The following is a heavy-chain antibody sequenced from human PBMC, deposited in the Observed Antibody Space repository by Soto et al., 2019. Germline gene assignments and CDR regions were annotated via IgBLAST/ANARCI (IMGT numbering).Heavy chain of an antibody. CDR2: IHYLGNV. Sequence: PSETLSLTCSVSGGTISSTNTYHWGWIRQSPGKGLEWIANIHYLGNVFYNPSLKSRVTMSVGTSQNQFSLKLSSVTAADTAVYYCARGYAYYYGSGRKKWAPAKFRSWGQGTLVTVSS. CDR1: GGTISSTNTYH. D-gene: IGHD3-10*01. V-gene: IGHV4-39*01. J-gene: IGHJ4*02. CDR3: ARGYAYYYGSGRKKWAPAKFRS.